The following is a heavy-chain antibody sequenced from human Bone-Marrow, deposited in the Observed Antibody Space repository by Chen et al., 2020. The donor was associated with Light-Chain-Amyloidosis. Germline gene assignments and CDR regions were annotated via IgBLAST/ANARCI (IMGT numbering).Heavy chain of an antibody. CDR3: ARSYSAYDPRAAFDF. D-gene: IGHD5-12*01. J-gene: IGHJ3*01. CDR1: GGSISSSGHY. Sequence: QVQLQESGPGLVKTSQTLSLTCTVSGGSISSSGHYWSWIRQQPGKGLEWMGFIYHSGTTYYNPSLKNRIPISLDTSKNQFSLKLSAVTAADTAVYYCARSYSAYDPRAAFDFWGQGTKVTVSS. V-gene: IGHV4-31*03. CDR2: IYHSGTT.